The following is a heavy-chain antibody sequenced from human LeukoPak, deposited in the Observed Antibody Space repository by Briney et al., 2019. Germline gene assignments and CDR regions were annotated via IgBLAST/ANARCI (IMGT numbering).Heavy chain of an antibody. CDR3: ARDGTSVWGWFGELVPDY. D-gene: IGHD3-10*01. J-gene: IGHJ4*02. Sequence: GAAVKVSCKASGYTFNVYYIHWLRQAPGQGLEWMGWVIPSSGGTKYAQKFQDRVTMTRDTSINTAYMELSSLTYDDTAVYYCARDGTSVWGWFGELVPDYWGQGTLVTVSS. CDR2: VIPSSGGT. CDR1: GYTFNVYY. V-gene: IGHV1-2*02.